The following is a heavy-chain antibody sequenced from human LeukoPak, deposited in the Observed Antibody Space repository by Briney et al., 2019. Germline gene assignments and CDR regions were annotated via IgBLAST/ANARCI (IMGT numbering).Heavy chain of an antibody. CDR2: IKQDGSEK. V-gene: IGHV3-7*03. CDR3: ARGTYSSSWREFFDY. CDR1: GFTFSSYW. D-gene: IGHD6-13*01. J-gene: IGHJ4*02. Sequence: GGSLRLSCAASGFTFSSYWMSWVRQAPGKGREWVANIKQDGSEKYYVDSVKGRFTISRDNAKNSLYLQMNSLRAEDTAVYYCARGTYSSSWREFFDYWGQGTLVTVSA.